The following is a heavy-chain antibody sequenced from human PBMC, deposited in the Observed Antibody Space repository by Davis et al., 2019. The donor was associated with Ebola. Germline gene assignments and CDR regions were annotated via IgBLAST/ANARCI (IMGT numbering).Heavy chain of an antibody. CDR2: ISAYNGNT. Sequence: ASVKVSCKASGYTFTSYGISWVRQAPGQGLEWMGWISAYNGNTNYAQKLQGRVTMTTDTSTSTAYMELRSLRSDDTAVYYCARDSYHYDYIWGTAGDYWGQGTLVTVSS. V-gene: IGHV1-18*01. CDR1: GYTFTSYG. CDR3: ARDSYHYDYIWGTAGDY. D-gene: IGHD3-16*01. J-gene: IGHJ4*02.